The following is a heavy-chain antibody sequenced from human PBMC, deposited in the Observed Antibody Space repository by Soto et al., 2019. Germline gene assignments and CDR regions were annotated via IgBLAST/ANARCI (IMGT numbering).Heavy chain of an antibody. V-gene: IGHV3-30-3*01. D-gene: IGHD1-1*01. CDR1: GFTFRNYA. CDR2: IAYDGSNK. Sequence: GVLRLSCTASGFTFRNYAMHWVRQAPGKGLEWVAVIAYDGSNKYYADSVKGRFTISRDNSKNTLNLQMNSLRAEDTAVYYCARAPGTTFKLVDYWGQGTLVTVSS. J-gene: IGHJ4*02. CDR3: ARAPGTTFKLVDY.